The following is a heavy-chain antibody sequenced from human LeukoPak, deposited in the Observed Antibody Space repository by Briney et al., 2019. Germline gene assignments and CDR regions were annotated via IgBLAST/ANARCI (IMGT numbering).Heavy chain of an antibody. J-gene: IGHJ5*02. D-gene: IGHD1-7*01. CDR3: ARHRIYNWNYPIWFDP. Sequence: SETLSLTCTVSGGSISISSYYWGWIRQPPGKGLEWIGSAYLSGSTYYNPSLKSRVTISVDTSKNQFSLKVSSVTAADTALHYCARHRIYNWNYPIWFDPWGQGTLVTVSS. CDR1: GGSISISSYY. CDR2: AYLSGST. V-gene: IGHV4-39*01.